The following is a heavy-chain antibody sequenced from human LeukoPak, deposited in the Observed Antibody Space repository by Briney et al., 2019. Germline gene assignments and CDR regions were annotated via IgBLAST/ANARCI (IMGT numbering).Heavy chain of an antibody. CDR3: AKDKDGTPIGYFDY. J-gene: IGHJ4*02. V-gene: IGHV3-9*01. CDR1: GFTFDDYA. Sequence: PGGSLRLSCAASGFTFDDYAMHWVRQAPGKGLEWVSGISWNSGSIGYADSVKGRFTISRDNAKNSLYLQMNSLRAEDTALYYCAKDKDGTPIGYFDYWGQGTLVTVSS. CDR2: ISWNSGSI. D-gene: IGHD5-24*01.